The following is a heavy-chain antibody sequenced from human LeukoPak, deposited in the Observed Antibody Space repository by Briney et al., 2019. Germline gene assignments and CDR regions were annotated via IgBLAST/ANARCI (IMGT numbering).Heavy chain of an antibody. CDR1: GGSISSSSYY. CDR2: IYYSGST. D-gene: IGHD3-22*01. J-gene: IGHJ4*02. Sequence: SETLSLTYTVSGGSISSSSYYWGWIRQPPGKGLEWIGSIYYSGSTYYNPSLKSRVTISEDTSKNQFSLKLSSVTAADTAVYYCARLKKAEYYYDSSGYYPHFDYWGQGTLVTVSS. CDR3: ARLKKAEYYYDSSGYYPHFDY. V-gene: IGHV4-39*07.